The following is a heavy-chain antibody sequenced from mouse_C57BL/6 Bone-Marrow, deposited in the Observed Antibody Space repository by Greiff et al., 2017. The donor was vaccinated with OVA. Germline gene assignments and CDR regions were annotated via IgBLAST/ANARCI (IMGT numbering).Heavy chain of an antibody. Sequence: QVQLQQSGAELVRPGTSVKVSCKASGYAFTNYLIEWVKQRPGQGLEWIGVINPGSGGTNYNEKFKGKATLTAVKSSSTAYMQLSSLTSEDSAVYFCARKGDGNYWGQGTTLTVSS. V-gene: IGHV1-54*01. J-gene: IGHJ2*01. CDR1: GYAFTNYL. CDR2: INPGSGGT. D-gene: IGHD2-3*01. CDR3: ARKGDGNY.